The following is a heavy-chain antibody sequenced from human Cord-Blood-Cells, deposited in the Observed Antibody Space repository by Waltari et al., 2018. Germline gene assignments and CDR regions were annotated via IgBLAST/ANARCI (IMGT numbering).Heavy chain of an antibody. D-gene: IGHD1-20*01. CDR3: ATGITGTSYDAFDI. V-gene: IGHV1-2*02. CDR1: GYTFTGYY. Sequence: QVQLVQSGAEVKKPGASVKVSCKASGYTFTGYYMHWVRQAPVQGLEWMEWINTNSGGTTYAQKVQGRVTMTRDTSISTAYMELSKLRSDDTAVYYCATGITGTSYDAFDIWGQGTMVTVSS. CDR2: INTNSGGT. J-gene: IGHJ3*02.